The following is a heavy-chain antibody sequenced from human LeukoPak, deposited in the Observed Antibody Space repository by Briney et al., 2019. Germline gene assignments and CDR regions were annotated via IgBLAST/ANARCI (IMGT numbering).Heavy chain of an antibody. J-gene: IGHJ6*02. CDR3: ARDVKEGGYHPNYYYYGMDV. CDR1: GGTFSSYA. V-gene: IGHV1-69*04. CDR2: IIPILGIA. Sequence: SVKVSCKASGGTFSSYAISWVRQAPGQGLEWMGRIIPILGIANYAQKFQGRVTITADKSTSTAYMELSSLRSEDTAVYYCARDVKEGGYHPNYYYYGMDVWGQGTTVTVSS. D-gene: IGHD3-22*01.